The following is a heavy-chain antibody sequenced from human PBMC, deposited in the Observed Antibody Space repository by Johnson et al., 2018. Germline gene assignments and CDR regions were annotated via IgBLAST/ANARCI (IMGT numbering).Heavy chain of an antibody. Sequence: EVQLVESGGGLVQPGGSLRLSCAASGFTFSSYWMHWVRQAPGKGLVWVSRIISDGSSTSYADSVKGRFTISRDNAKKTLYLQMNSLRAEETAVYYCATANSHAFDMWGQGTMVTVSS. V-gene: IGHV3-74*02. CDR2: IISDGSST. J-gene: IGHJ3*02. CDR1: GFTFSSYW. CDR3: ATANSHAFDM. D-gene: IGHD4-23*01.